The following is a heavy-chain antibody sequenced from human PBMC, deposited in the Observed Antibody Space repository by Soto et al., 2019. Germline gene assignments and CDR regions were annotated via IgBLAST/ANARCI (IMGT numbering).Heavy chain of an antibody. Sequence: SGGSLRLSCAASGFTFSSYAMSWVRQAPGKGLEWVSAISGSGGSTYYADSVKGRFTISRDNSKNTLYLQMNSLRAEDTAVYYCAKGPYYYDSSGYVVGYYYYYYGMDVWGQGTTVTVSS. CDR3: AKGPYYYDSSGYVVGYYYYYYGMDV. D-gene: IGHD3-22*01. CDR2: ISGSGGST. V-gene: IGHV3-23*01. CDR1: GFTFSSYA. J-gene: IGHJ6*02.